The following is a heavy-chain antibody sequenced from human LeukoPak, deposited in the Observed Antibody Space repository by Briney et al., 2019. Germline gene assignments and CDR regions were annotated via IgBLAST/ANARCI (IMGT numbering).Heavy chain of an antibody. V-gene: IGHV3-30*18. D-gene: IGHD5-18*01. CDR1: GFTFSSYA. CDR3: AKSGEGIQLWLLLDY. J-gene: IGHJ4*02. CDR2: ISYDGSNK. Sequence: GGSLRLSCAASGFTFSSYAMSWVRQAPGKGLEWVAVISYDGSNKYYADSVKGRFTISRDNSKNTLYLQMNSLRAEDTAVYYCAKSGEGIQLWLLLDYWGQGTLVTVSS.